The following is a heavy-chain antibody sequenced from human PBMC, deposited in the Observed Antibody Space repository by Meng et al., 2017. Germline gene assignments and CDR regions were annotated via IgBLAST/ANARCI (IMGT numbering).Heavy chain of an antibody. V-gene: IGHV4-38-2*02. CDR1: GYSISSGYY. CDR3: ARATSGSGTYGMDV. J-gene: IGHJ6*02. D-gene: IGHD3-10*01. Sequence: SETLSLTCTVSGYSISSGYYWGWIRQPPGKGLEWIGSIYHSGSTYYNPSLKSRVTIPVDTSKNQFSLKLSSVTAADTAVYYCARATSGSGTYGMDVWGQGTTVTVSS. CDR2: IYHSGST.